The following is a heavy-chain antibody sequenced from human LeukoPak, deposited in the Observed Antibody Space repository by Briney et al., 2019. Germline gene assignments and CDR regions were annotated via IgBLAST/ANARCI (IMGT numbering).Heavy chain of an antibody. Sequence: SETLSLTCTVSNYSISSGYYWAWIRQPPGKGLEWIGNIYHSGNTYYNPSLKSRVSLSVDTSENQFSLKLNSVTAADTAVYYCARDHLANLASRLFDPWGQGSLVTVSS. CDR1: NYSISSGYY. CDR3: ARDHLANLASRLFDP. V-gene: IGHV4-38-2*02. D-gene: IGHD3-3*01. CDR2: IYHSGNT. J-gene: IGHJ5*02.